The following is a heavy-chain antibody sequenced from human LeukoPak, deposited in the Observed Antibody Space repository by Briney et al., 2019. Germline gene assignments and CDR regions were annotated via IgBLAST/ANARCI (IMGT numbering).Heavy chain of an antibody. CDR3: ARGANWGSPDC. D-gene: IGHD7-27*01. CDR1: GGSISSDY. V-gene: IGHV4-59*01. CDR2: IYYSGTT. Sequence: PSETLSLTCTVSGGSISSDYWSWIRQSPGKGLEWIGYIYYSGTTSYNPSLKSRVTISLDTSKNQFSLKLSSVTAADTAVYYCARGANWGSPDCWGQGTLVTVSS. J-gene: IGHJ4*02.